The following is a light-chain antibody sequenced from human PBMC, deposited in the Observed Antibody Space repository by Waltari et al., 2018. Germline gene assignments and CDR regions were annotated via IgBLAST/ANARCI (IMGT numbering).Light chain of an antibody. V-gene: IGKV3-20*01. CDR3: QQYCTSPYT. CDR1: QSVTSNS. Sequence: EIVLTQSPGTLSLSPGERATLSCRASQSVTSNSLGWYQQKPGQAPRLLIYGASSRATGIGDRFSGSGSGTDFILTISRLESEDFAVYYCQQYCTSPYTFGQGTKLEIK. CDR2: GAS. J-gene: IGKJ2*01.